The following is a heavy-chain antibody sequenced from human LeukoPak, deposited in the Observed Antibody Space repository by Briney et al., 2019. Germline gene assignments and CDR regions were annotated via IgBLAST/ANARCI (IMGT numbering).Heavy chain of an antibody. V-gene: IGHV3-21*01. D-gene: IGHD3-16*02. J-gene: IGHJ4*02. CDR1: GFTFSSYS. CDR2: ISSSSSYI. CDR3: ARDRDDMTTFGGVIVLPDY. Sequence: GGSLRLSCAASGFTFSSYSMNWVRQAPGKGLEWVSSISSSSSYIYYADSVKGRFTISRDNAKNSLYLQMNSLRAEDTAVYYCARDRDDMTTFGGVIVLPDYWGQGTLVTVSS.